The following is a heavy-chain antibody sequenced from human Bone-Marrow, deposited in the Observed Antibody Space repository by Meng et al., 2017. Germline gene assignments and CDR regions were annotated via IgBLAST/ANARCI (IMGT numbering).Heavy chain of an antibody. Sequence: VQLQESGPGLVKPSGTLSLTCTVSGDSISSDIWWSWVRQPPGKGLEWLGEVYHRGDTNYNPSLKSLVVISVDKSKNQFSLNLSSVTAADTAVYYCGRDQGRELINHWGQGTLVTVSS. CDR2: VYHRGDT. J-gene: IGHJ4*02. CDR3: GRDQGRELINH. D-gene: IGHD1-7*01. V-gene: IGHV4-4*02. CDR1: GDSISSDIW.